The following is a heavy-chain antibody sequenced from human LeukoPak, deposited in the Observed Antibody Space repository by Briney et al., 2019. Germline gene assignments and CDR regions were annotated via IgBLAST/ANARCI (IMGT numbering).Heavy chain of an antibody. J-gene: IGHJ4*02. Sequence: GESLKISCKGSGYSFTYWIGWVRQMPGKGLEWMGIIYSGDSHTKYSPSFQSRVTISADNSISTAYLQWSSLEASDTAMYYCASARHGDYVWDYWGQGTLVTVSS. V-gene: IGHV5-51*01. D-gene: IGHD4-17*01. CDR2: IYSGDSHT. CDR1: GYSFTYW. CDR3: ASARHGDYVWDY.